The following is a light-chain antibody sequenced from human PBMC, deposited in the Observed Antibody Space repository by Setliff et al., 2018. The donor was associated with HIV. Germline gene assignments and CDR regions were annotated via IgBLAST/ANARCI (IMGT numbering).Light chain of an antibody. V-gene: IGLV3-21*03. Sequence: SYELTQPPSVSVAPGKTARITCGGNNIGSKSVHWHQQKPGQAPVLVVYDDSDRPSGIPERFSGSNSGNTATLTISRVEAGDEADYYCQVWDSSSDHHYVVGTGTKVTV. CDR3: QVWDSSSDHHYV. J-gene: IGLJ1*01. CDR2: DDS. CDR1: NIGSKS.